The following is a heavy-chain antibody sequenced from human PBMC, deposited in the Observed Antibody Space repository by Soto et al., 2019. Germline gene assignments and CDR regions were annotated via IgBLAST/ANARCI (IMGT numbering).Heavy chain of an antibody. Sequence: GGSLRLSCAASGFTFSSYAMHWVRQAPGKGLEWVAVISYDGSNKYYADSVKGRFTISRDNSKNTLYLQMNSLRAEDTAVYYCAREAEFGPGVATIIHPLTGLPDYWGQGTLVTVSS. J-gene: IGHJ4*02. CDR2: ISYDGSNK. V-gene: IGHV3-30-3*01. D-gene: IGHD5-12*01. CDR3: AREAEFGPGVATIIHPLTGLPDY. CDR1: GFTFSSYA.